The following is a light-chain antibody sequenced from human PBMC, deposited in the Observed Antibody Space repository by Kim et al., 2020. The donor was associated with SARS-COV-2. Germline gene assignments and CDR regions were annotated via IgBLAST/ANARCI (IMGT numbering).Light chain of an antibody. Sequence: SYELTQPPSVSVAPGETARITCEGNNIGTKSVHWYQQKAGQAPVLIMSDDSDRPSWIPERFSGSNSGNKATLTITRVEAGDEADYHCQVWETASDPLFGG. CDR3: QVWETASDPL. J-gene: IGLJ3*02. V-gene: IGLV3-21*01. CDR2: DDS. CDR1: NIGTKS.